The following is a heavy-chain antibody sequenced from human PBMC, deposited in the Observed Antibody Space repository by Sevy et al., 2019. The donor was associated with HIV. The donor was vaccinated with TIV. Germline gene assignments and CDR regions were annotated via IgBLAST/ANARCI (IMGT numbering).Heavy chain of an antibody. Sequence: GGSLRLSCAASAFTFSSYAMHWVRQAPGKGLEWVAVISYDGTNKYFADSVKGRFTISRDNSKNTVYLQMISLRPEDTAVYYCARDPRDYYDSSGYFDYWGQGTLVTVSS. CDR1: AFTFSSYA. CDR2: ISYDGTNK. D-gene: IGHD3-22*01. J-gene: IGHJ4*02. CDR3: ARDPRDYYDSSGYFDY. V-gene: IGHV3-30-3*01.